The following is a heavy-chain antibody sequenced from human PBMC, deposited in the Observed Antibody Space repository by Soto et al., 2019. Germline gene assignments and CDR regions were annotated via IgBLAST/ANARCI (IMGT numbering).Heavy chain of an antibody. CDR3: ARVRQGCSANNCYFDP. V-gene: IGHV4-4*02. D-gene: IGHD1-1*01. CDR2: VHISGHS. CDR1: CGSVMAPDW. J-gene: IGHJ5*01. Sequence: SETLSLTCTLSCGSVMAPDWWNWVRQSPDKGLGWIAEVHISGHSNYNPSLRSRVSVSIDSSKNQFYLNLNSVTAADTAIYYCARVRQGCSANNCYFDPWGQGTQVTVSS.